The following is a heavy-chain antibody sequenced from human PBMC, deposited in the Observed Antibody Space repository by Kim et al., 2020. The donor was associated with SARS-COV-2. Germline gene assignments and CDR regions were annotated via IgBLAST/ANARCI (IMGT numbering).Heavy chain of an antibody. Sequence: GGSLRLSCAASGFTFSSYAMHWVRQAPGKGLEWVAVISYDGSNKYYADSVKGRFTISRDNSKNTLYLQMNSLRAEDTAVYYCARVWGAAAGQYYYYYYGMDVWGQGTTVTVSS. V-gene: IGHV3-30*04. D-gene: IGHD6-13*01. J-gene: IGHJ6*02. CDR1: GFTFSSYA. CDR3: ARVWGAAAGQYYYYYYGMDV. CDR2: ISYDGSNK.